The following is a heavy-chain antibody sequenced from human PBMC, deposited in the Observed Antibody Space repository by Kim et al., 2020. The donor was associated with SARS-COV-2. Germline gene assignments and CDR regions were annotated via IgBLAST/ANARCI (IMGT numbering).Heavy chain of an antibody. CDR3: ARHTYDFWSCYSRWFDP. CDR1: GGSISSSSYY. D-gene: IGHD3-3*01. CDR2: IYYSGST. Sequence: SETLSLTCTVSGGSISSSSYYWGWIRQPPGKGLEWIGSIYYSGSTYYNPSLKSRVTISVDTTKNQFSLKLSSVTAADTAVYYCARHTYDFWSCYSRWFDPWGQGTLLTVSS. V-gene: IGHV4-39*01. J-gene: IGHJ5*02.